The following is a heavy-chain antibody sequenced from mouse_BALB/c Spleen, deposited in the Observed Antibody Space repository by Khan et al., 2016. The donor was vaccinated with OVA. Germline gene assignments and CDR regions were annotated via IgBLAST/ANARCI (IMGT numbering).Heavy chain of an antibody. CDR2: INPSNGYT. CDR3: AREGAYYRSDGWFSY. Sequence: QVQLKQSGAELARPGASVKMSCKASGYTFTTYTMHWVKQRPGQGLEWIGSINPSNGYTNYHQKFKDKSTLTADKSSSIAYMQLSSLTSDYSAVYYCAREGAYYRSDGWFSYRGQGTLVTVSA. J-gene: IGHJ3*01. CDR1: GYTFTTYT. V-gene: IGHV1-4*01. D-gene: IGHD2-14*01.